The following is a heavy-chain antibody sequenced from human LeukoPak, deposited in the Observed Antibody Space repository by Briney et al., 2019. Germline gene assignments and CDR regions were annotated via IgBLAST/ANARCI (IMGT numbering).Heavy chain of an antibody. D-gene: IGHD5-18*01. V-gene: IGHV4-30-4*08. CDR1: GGSFSGYY. CDR3: ASSGYSYGYGEDY. J-gene: IGHJ4*02. CDR2: IYYSGST. Sequence: SETLSLTCAVYGGSFSGYYWSWIRQPPGKGLEWIGYIYYSGSTYYNPSLKSRVTISVDTSKNQFSLKLSSVTAADTAVYYCASSGYSYGYGEDYWGQGTLVTVSS.